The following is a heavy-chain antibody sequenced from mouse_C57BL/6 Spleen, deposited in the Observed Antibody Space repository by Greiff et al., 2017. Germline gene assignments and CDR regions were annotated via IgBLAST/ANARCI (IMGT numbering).Heavy chain of an antibody. CDR2: IHPNSGST. J-gene: IGHJ1*03. CDR3: AREAGTGYWYFDV. V-gene: IGHV1-64*01. CDR1: GYTFTSYW. Sequence: QVQLQQPGAELVKPGASVKLSCKASGYTFTSYWMHWVKQRPGQGLEWIGMIHPNSGSTNYNEKFKSKATLTVDKSSSTAYMQLSSLTSEDSAVYYCAREAGTGYWYFDVWGTGTTVTVSS. D-gene: IGHD4-1*01.